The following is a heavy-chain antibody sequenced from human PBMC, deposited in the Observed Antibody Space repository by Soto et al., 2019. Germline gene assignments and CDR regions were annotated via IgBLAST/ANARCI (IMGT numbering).Heavy chain of an antibody. Sequence: PSETLSLTCTVSGGSISSGGYYWSWIRQHPGKGLEWIGYIYYSGSTYYNPSLKSRVTISVDTSKNQFSLKLSSVTAADTAVYYCARGNMVRGSKYYYYYMDVWGKGTTVTVSS. CDR2: IYYSGST. D-gene: IGHD3-10*01. J-gene: IGHJ6*03. CDR3: ARGNMVRGSKYYYYYMDV. V-gene: IGHV4-31*03. CDR1: GGSISSGGYY.